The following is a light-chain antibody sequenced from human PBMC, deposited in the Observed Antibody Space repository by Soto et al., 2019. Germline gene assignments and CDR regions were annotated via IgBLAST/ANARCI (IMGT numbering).Light chain of an antibody. CDR1: QSVSSY. CDR3: KQYSGSLFT. CDR2: DAA. J-gene: IGKJ3*01. V-gene: IGKV3D-20*02. Sequence: EIVFTQSPATLSLSPGEGATLSCRASQSVSSYLAWYQQKPGQAHRLLIYDAATRATGIQDRFSGSGSGTDFSLTIKRLEPEDSAVYYCKQYSGSLFTFGPGTKVDI.